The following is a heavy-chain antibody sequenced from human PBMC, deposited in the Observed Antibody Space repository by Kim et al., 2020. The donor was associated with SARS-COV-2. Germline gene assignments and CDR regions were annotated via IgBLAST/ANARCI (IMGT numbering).Heavy chain of an antibody. CDR2: ISWDGGST. Sequence: GGSMRLSCAASGFTFDDYAMHWVRQAPGKGMEWVSLISWDGGSTYYADSVKGRFTISRDNSKNSMYLQMNSLRDEDTALYYCAKDIEGYGGIIDYWGQGT. V-gene: IGHV3-43D*03. CDR1: GFTFDDYA. CDR3: AKDIEGYGGIIDY. D-gene: IGHD1-20*01. J-gene: IGHJ4*02.